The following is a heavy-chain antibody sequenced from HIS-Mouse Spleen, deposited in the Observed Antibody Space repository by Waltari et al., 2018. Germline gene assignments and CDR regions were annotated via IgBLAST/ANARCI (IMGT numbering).Heavy chain of an antibody. J-gene: IGHJ4*02. Sequence: EVQLVESGGGLVKPGGSLRLSCAASGFTFSSYSMNWVRQAPGKGLEWVSAIMSSSSYIYYADSVKGRFTISRDNAKNSLYRQMNSLRAEDTAVYYCARVSDAGVGATSYFDYWGQGTLVTVSS. CDR3: ARVSDAGVGATSYFDY. D-gene: IGHD1-26*01. V-gene: IGHV3-21*01. CDR1: GFTFSSYS. CDR2: IMSSSSYI.